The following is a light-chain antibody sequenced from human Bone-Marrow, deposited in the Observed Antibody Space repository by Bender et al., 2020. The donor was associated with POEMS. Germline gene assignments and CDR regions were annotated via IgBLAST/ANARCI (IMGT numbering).Light chain of an antibody. CDR3: SACDDSLSGWV. V-gene: IGLV1-36*01. J-gene: IGLJ2*01. CDR1: SSNIDNHA. CDR2: YDD. Sequence: QPVLTQPPSLSEAPRQRVTISCSGSSSNIDNHAVNWYQQLPGEAPKLLIYYDDLLTPGVSDRFSASKSGTSASLAISELQSEDEALYYCSACDDSLSGWVFGGGTE.